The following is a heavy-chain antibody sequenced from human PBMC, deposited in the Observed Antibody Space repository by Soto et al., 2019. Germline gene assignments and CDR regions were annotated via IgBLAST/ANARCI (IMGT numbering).Heavy chain of an antibody. CDR3: ARDPHYGSGPTLHQIYHYYGMDV. D-gene: IGHD3-10*01. CDR1: GYTFTSYG. J-gene: IGHJ6*02. Sequence: SVKVSCKASGYTFTSYGISWVRQAPGQGLEWMGWISAYNGNTNYAQKLQGRVTMTTDTSTSTAYMELRSLRSDDTAVYYPARDPHYGSGPTLHQIYHYYGMDVWGQGTTVTVS. V-gene: IGHV1-18*01. CDR2: ISAYNGNT.